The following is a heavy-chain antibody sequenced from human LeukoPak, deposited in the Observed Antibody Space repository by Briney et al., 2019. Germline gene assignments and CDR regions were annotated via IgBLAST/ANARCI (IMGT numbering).Heavy chain of an antibody. CDR1: GYTFTSNG. V-gene: IGHV1-18*01. D-gene: IGHD3-3*01. Sequence: ASVKVSCKASGYTFTSNGISWVRQAPGQGLEWMGWISAYNGNTNYAQKLQGRVTMTTDTSTSTAYMELRSLRSDDTAVYYCARAYYDFWSGSPGLDYFDYWGQGTLVTVSS. J-gene: IGHJ4*02. CDR3: ARAYYDFWSGSPGLDYFDY. CDR2: ISAYNGNT.